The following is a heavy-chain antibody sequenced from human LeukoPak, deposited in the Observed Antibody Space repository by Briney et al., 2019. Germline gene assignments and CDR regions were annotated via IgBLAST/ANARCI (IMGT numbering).Heavy chain of an antibody. CDR1: GFIFSNYA. Sequence: GGSLRLSCAASGFIFSNYAMMWVRQAPGKGLEWVSSVTGSGGGTFYADSVKGRFTIVRDNSQTTLYLQMNSLGAEDTAVYYCAKGAASALVDWFDPWGQGTLVPSPQ. J-gene: IGHJ5*02. D-gene: IGHD6-25*01. V-gene: IGHV3-23*01. CDR3: AKGAASALVDWFDP. CDR2: VTGSGGGT.